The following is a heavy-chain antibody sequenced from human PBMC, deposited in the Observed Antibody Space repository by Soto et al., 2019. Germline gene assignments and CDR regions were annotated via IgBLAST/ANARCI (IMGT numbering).Heavy chain of an antibody. D-gene: IGHD3-3*01. CDR2: ISYDGSNK. V-gene: IGHV3-30*04. J-gene: IGHJ6*03. CDR1: GFTFSSYA. Sequence: GGSLRLSCAASGFTFSSYAMHWVRQAPGKGLEWVAVISYDGSNKYYADSVKGRFTISRDNSKNTLYLQMNSLRAEDTAVYYCEALRFLEWSNYMDVWGKGTTVTVSS. CDR3: EALRFLEWSNYMDV.